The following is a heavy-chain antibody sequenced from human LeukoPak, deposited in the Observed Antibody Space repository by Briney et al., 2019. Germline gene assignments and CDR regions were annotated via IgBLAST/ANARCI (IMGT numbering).Heavy chain of an antibody. CDR2: IYSGGST. D-gene: IGHD3-22*01. CDR3: ARDLLTPFYYDSSGYSY. CDR1: GFTFSDYA. J-gene: IGHJ4*02. Sequence: GGSLRLSCAASGFTFSDYAINWVRQAPGKGLEWVSVIYSGGSTYYADSVKGRFTISRDNSKNTLYLQMNSLRAEDTAVYYCARDLLTPFYYDSSGYSYWGQGTLVTVSS. V-gene: IGHV3-66*02.